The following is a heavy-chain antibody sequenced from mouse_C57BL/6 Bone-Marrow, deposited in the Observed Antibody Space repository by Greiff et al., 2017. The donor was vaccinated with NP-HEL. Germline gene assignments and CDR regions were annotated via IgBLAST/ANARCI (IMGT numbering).Heavy chain of an antibody. Sequence: QVQLKESGAELVKPGASVKISCKASGYAFSSYWMNWVKQRPGKGLEWIGQIYPGDGDTNYNGKFKGKATLTADKSSSTAYMQLSSLTSEDSAVYFCARRNTVVATPDYWGQGTTLTVSS. J-gene: IGHJ2*01. CDR1: GYAFSSYW. V-gene: IGHV1-80*01. D-gene: IGHD1-1*01. CDR3: ARRNTVVATPDY. CDR2: IYPGDGDT.